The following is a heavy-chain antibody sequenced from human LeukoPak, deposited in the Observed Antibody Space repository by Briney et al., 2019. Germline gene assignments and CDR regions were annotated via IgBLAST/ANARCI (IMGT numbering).Heavy chain of an antibody. Sequence: GGSLRLSCAASGFTLSSYAMSWVRQAPGKGLEWVSATSSSDAGTYYAESVRGRFTISRDNSKNTLFLQMNSLRAEDAAVYYCAKEGGGSSGPWTYYFDYWGQGTLVTVSS. CDR2: TSSSDAGT. CDR1: GFTLSSYA. J-gene: IGHJ4*02. CDR3: AKEGGGSSGPWTYYFDY. D-gene: IGHD3-10*01. V-gene: IGHV3-23*01.